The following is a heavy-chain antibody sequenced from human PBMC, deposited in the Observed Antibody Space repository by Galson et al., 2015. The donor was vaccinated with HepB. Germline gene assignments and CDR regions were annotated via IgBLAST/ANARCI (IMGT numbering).Heavy chain of an antibody. CDR3: ARERFRVGDRRDLNWFDP. V-gene: IGHV1-3*01. CDR1: GSTFTSYA. J-gene: IGHJ5*02. D-gene: IGHD3-10*01. CDR2: INAGNGNT. Sequence: SVKVSCKASGSTFTSYAMHWVRQAPGQRLEWMGWINAGNGNTKYSQKFQGRDTITRDTSASTAYMELSSLRSEDTAVYYCARERFRVGDRRDLNWFDPWGQGTLVTVSS.